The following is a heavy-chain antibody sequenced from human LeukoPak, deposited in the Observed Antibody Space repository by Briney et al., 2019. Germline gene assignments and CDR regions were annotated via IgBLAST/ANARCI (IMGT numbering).Heavy chain of an antibody. V-gene: IGHV1-46*01. CDR2: INPSGDGT. CDR1: GYTLISYY. Sequence: ASVKVSCKASGYTLISYYIHWVRQAPRQGLEWMGIINPSGDGTIYAQKFQGRVTMTTDTSMSTVYMELSSLKSEDTAVYYCARRYCSNISCQLGFDYWGQGTLVTVSP. D-gene: IGHD2-2*01. J-gene: IGHJ4*02. CDR3: ARRYCSNISCQLGFDY.